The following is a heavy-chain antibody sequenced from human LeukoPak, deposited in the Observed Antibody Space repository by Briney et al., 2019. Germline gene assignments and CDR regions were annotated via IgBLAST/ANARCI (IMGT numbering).Heavy chain of an antibody. CDR3: DPHDSSSPF. J-gene: IGHJ4*02. CDR2: ISSDGSNK. CDR1: GFTFSSYA. Sequence: GRSLRLSCAASGFTFSSYAMHWFRRAPGKGLEWVAFISSDGSNKYYADSVKDRFTISRDNSKNTLYLQMSSLRDEDTAVYYCDPHDSSSPFWGQGTLVTVSS. D-gene: IGHD6-6*01. V-gene: IGHV3-30-3*01.